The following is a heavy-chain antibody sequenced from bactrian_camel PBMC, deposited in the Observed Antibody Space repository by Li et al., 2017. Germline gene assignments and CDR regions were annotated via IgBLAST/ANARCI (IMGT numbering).Heavy chain of an antibody. Sequence: QLVESGGGLVQPGGSLRLSCAASGFTFSSYWMYWVRQAPGKGLECVSTVIGGGGYTYYADSVKGRFTISRDNVKNTVYLQMNSLKPEDTAVYYCATVSPHPHWAYGSGDFGSWGQGTQVTVS. CDR3: ATVSPHPHWAYGSGDFGS. D-gene: IGHD3*01. V-gene: IGHV3S25*01. CDR2: VIGGGGYT. CDR1: GFTFSSYW. J-gene: IGHJ6*01.